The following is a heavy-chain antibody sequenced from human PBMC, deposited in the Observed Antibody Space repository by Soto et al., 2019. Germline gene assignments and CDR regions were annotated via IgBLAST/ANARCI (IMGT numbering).Heavy chain of an antibody. CDR3: AKEEAYYYDSSGYYAL. CDR2: ISGSGGST. V-gene: IGHV3-23*01. Sequence: WGSLRLSCAASGFNFSSYAISWVRQAPRKGLEWVSAISGSGGSTYYADSVKGRFTISRDNSKNTLYLQMNSLRAEDTAVYYCAKEEAYYYDSSGYYALWGQGTLVTVS. CDR1: GFNFSSYA. D-gene: IGHD3-22*01. J-gene: IGHJ4*02.